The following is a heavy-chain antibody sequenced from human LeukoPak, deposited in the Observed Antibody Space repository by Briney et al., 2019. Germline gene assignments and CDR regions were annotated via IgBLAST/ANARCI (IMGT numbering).Heavy chain of an antibody. J-gene: IGHJ5*02. CDR1: GGSISSGGYY. CDR2: IYYSGST. V-gene: IGHV4-31*03. Sequence: PSETLSLTCTVSGGSISSGGYYGSWIRQHPGEGLEWIGYIYYSGSTYYNPSLKSRVTISVDTSKNQFSLKLSSVTAADTAVYYYASAKYSSSWEFDPWGQGTLVTVSS. CDR3: ASAKYSSSWEFDP. D-gene: IGHD6-13*01.